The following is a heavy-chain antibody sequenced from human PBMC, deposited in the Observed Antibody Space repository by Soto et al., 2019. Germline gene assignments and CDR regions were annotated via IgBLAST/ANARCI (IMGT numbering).Heavy chain of an antibody. D-gene: IGHD6-6*01. CDR1: GFTGSGNY. CDR2: IHSDGNT. J-gene: IGHJ2*01. CDR3: ARIGVVAGLPQNFDL. V-gene: IGHV3-53*01. Sequence: PGGPLRLSCAPSGFTGSGNYISRVRQAPGKGLEWVSVIHSDGNTYHSGSVWGRFTISRDNSKNTVFLQMNSLRAEDTAVYFCARIGVVAGLPQNFDLWGRGTLVTVSS.